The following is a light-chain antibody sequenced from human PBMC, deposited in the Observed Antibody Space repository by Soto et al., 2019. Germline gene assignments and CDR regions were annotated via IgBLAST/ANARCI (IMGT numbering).Light chain of an antibody. CDR1: QSVGSY. V-gene: IGKV3-11*01. J-gene: IGKJ1*01. Sequence: EIVLTQSPATLSLSPGDRATLSCRASQSVGSYLAWYQQKAGQAPRLLIYDASNRATGIPARFSGSGSGTDFTLTISSLEPEDFAVYYCQQLWTFGQGTKVEIK. CDR3: QQLWT. CDR2: DAS.